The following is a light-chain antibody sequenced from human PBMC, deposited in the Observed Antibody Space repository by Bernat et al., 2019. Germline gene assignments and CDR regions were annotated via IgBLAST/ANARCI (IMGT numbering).Light chain of an antibody. CDR1: SSDVGTYNL. V-gene: IGLV2-14*02. Sequence: QSALTQPASVSGSPGQSITISCTGTSSDVGTYNLVSWYQQHPGKAPTIMIYEGSKRPSGVSNRFSGSKSGNTASLTITGLQTADEADYYCSSYEGRNDYGFGTGTKNTVL. CDR2: EGS. CDR3: SSYEGRNDYG. J-gene: IGLJ1*01.